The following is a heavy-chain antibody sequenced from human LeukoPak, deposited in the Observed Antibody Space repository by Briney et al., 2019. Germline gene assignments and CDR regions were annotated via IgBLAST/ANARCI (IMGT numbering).Heavy chain of an antibody. CDR2: INHSGST. CDR3: ARRRYYYYGMDV. J-gene: IGHJ6*02. Sequence: PSETLSLTCAVYGGSFSGYYWSWIRQPPGKGLEWIGEINHSGSTNYNPSLKSRVTISVDTSKNQISLKLSSVTAADTAVYYCARRRYYYYGMDVWGQGTTVTVSS. V-gene: IGHV4-34*01. CDR1: GGSFSGYY.